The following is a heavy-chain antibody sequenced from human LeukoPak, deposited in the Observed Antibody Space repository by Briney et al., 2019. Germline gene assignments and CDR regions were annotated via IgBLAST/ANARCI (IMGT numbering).Heavy chain of an antibody. Sequence: ASVKVSCKASGYTFTSYGISWVRQAPGQGLERMGWVSAYNGNTNYAQKLQGRVTMTTDTSTSTAYMELRSLRSDDTAVYYCAVETGTTVDYWGQGTLVTVSS. CDR1: GYTFTSYG. CDR2: VSAYNGNT. CDR3: AVETGTTVDY. D-gene: IGHD1-7*01. J-gene: IGHJ4*02. V-gene: IGHV1-18*01.